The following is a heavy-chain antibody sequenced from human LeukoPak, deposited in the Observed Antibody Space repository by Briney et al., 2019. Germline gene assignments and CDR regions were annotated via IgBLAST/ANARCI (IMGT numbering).Heavy chain of an antibody. Sequence: SETLSLTCTVSGGSISSYYWSWIRQPPGKGLEWIGYIYYSGSTNYNPSLKSRVTISVDTSKNQFSLKLSSVTAADTAVYYCARQGDILTGYYPRPPFFDYWGQGTLVTVSS. D-gene: IGHD3-9*01. J-gene: IGHJ4*02. V-gene: IGHV4-59*01. CDR3: ARQGDILTGYYPRPPFFDY. CDR1: GGSISSYY. CDR2: IYYSGST.